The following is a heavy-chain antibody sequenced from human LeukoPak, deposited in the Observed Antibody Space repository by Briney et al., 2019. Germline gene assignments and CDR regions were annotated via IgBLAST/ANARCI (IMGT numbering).Heavy chain of an antibody. CDR3: ARQGETTVTTFKAFDI. J-gene: IGHJ3*02. Sequence: GESLKISCKGSGYSFTSYWIGWVRQMPGKGLEWMGIIYPGDSDTRYSPSFQGQVTISADKSISTAYLQWSSLKASDTAMYYCARQGETTVTTFKAFDIWGQGTMVTVSS. CDR2: IYPGDSDT. V-gene: IGHV5-51*01. D-gene: IGHD4-17*01. CDR1: GYSFTSYW.